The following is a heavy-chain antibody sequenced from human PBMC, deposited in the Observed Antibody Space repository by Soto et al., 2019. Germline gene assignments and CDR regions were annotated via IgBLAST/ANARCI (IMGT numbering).Heavy chain of an antibody. CDR1: GFTFSSYW. J-gene: IGHJ6*03. V-gene: IGHV3-7*05. Sequence: EVQLVESGGGLVQPGGSLRLSCAASGFTFSSYWMSWVRQAPGKGLEWVANIKQDGSEKYYVDSVKGRFTISRDNAKNSLYLQMNSLRAEDTAVYYCARVGRVVAAQGYYYYYYMDVWGKGTTVTVSS. CDR2: IKQDGSEK. D-gene: IGHD2-15*01. CDR3: ARVGRVVAAQGYYYYYYMDV.